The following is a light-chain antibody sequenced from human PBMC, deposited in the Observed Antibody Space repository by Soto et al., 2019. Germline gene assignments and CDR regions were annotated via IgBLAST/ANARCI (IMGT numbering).Light chain of an antibody. CDR2: DAS. Sequence: DIQMTQSPSTLSASVGDRVTITCRASQSISSWLAWYQQKPGKAPKLLIYDASSLESGVPSRFSGSGSGTEFTLTISSLQPDDFATYCCQQYNSYPYTFCQGTKLEIK. CDR3: QQYNSYPYT. CDR1: QSISSW. V-gene: IGKV1-5*01. J-gene: IGKJ2*01.